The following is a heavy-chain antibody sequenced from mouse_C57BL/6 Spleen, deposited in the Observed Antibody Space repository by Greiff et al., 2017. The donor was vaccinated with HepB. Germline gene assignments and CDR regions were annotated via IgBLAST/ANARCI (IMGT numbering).Heavy chain of an antibody. J-gene: IGHJ4*01. Sequence: EVQLVESGGGLVKPGGSLKLSCAASGFTFSDYGMHWVCQAPEKGLEWVAYISSGSSTIYYADTVKGRFTISRDNAKNTLFLQMTSMRSEDTAMYYCARDRDYYYAMDYWGQGTSVTVSS. CDR2: ISSGSSTI. V-gene: IGHV5-17*01. CDR1: GFTFSDYG. D-gene: IGHD3-3*01. CDR3: ARDRDYYYAMDY.